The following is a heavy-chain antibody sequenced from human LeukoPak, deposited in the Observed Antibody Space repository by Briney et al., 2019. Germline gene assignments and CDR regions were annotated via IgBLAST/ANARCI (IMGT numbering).Heavy chain of an antibody. CDR3: AKFDRVTAIPK. Sequence: SVKVSCKASGGTFSSYAISWVRQAPGQGLEWMGAIIPIFGTPKYAQKFQDRVTITTDVSTSTAYMEVSSLRPEDTAVYYCAKFDRVTAIPKWDQGTLVTVSS. CDR2: IIPIFGTP. D-gene: IGHD2-21*02. J-gene: IGHJ4*02. CDR1: GGTFSSYA. V-gene: IGHV1-69*05.